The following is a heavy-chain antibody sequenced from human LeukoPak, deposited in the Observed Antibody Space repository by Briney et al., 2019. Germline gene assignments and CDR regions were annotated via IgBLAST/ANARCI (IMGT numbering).Heavy chain of an antibody. V-gene: IGHV4-59*01. CDR3: AREKIAVAGSDAFDI. D-gene: IGHD6-19*01. CDR1: GGSISSYY. Sequence: SETLSLTCTVSGGSISSYYWSWIRQPPGKGLERIGYIYYSGSTNYNPSLKSRVTISVDTSKNQFSLKLSSVTAADTAVYYCAREKIAVAGSDAFDIWGQGTMVTVSS. J-gene: IGHJ3*02. CDR2: IYYSGST.